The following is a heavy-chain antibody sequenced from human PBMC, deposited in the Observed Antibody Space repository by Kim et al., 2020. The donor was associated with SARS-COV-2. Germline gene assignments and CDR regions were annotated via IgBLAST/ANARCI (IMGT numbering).Heavy chain of an antibody. CDR3: ARLEPDSSSWPGNYYFDY. Sequence: SETLSLTCTVSGGSISSSSYYWGWIRQPPGKGLEWIGSIYYSGSTYYNPSLKSRVTISVDTSKNQFSLKLSSVTAADTAVYYCARLEPDSSSWPGNYYFDYWGQGTLVTVSS. D-gene: IGHD6-13*01. J-gene: IGHJ4*02. CDR2: IYYSGST. CDR1: GGSISSSSYY. V-gene: IGHV4-39*01.